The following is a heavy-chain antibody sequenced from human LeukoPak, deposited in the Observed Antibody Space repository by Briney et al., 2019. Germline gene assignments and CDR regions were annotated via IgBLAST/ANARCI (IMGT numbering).Heavy chain of an antibody. CDR2: IYGGGST. V-gene: IGHV3-66*02. CDR1: AFTLSSNY. Sequence: GGSLRLSCAVSAFTLSSNYVSWVREAPGKGLEGGLVIYGGGSTNYAGSVKGRFTISRDNSKNTLYLQMNSLRAEDTAVYYCARDHSGSYQRAFDIWGQGTMVTVSS. J-gene: IGHJ3*02. D-gene: IGHD1-26*01. CDR3: ARDHSGSYQRAFDI.